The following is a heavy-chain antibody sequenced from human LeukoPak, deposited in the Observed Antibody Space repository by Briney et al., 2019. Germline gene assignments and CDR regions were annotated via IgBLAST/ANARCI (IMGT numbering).Heavy chain of an antibody. J-gene: IGHJ4*02. Sequence: PSETLSLTCTVSGGSISSSSYYWGWIRQPPGKGLEWIGSIYCSGSTYYNRPRKGRVTLSVDTPKNQVSLKLSSAAAADPEWDYCTRRFYSSGWYTDYWGKGTLVTVSS. CDR1: GGSISSSSYY. CDR2: IYCSGST. CDR3: TRRFYSSGWYTDY. V-gene: IGHV4-39*01. D-gene: IGHD6-19*01.